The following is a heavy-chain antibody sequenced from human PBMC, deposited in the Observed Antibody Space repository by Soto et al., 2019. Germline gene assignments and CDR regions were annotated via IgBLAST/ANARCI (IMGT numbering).Heavy chain of an antibody. CDR1: GYTFTSYY. CDR3: ATSYYYDSSGYEPFDY. J-gene: IGHJ4*02. CDR2: INPSGGST. D-gene: IGHD3-22*01. V-gene: IGHV1-46*01. Sequence: GASVKVSCKASGYTFTSYYMHCVRQAPGQGLEWMGIINPSGGSTSYAQKFQGRVTMTRDTSTSTVYMELSSLRSEDTAVYYCATSYYYDSSGYEPFDYWGQGTLVTVSS.